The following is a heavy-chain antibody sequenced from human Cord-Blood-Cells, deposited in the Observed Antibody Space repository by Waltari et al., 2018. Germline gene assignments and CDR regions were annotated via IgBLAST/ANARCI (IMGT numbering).Heavy chain of an antibody. CDR3: ATAKYYDFWSGYYFDY. V-gene: IGHV4-39*01. D-gene: IGHD3-3*01. CDR2: IYYSGST. Sequence: QLQLQESGPGLVKPSETLSLTCTVSGGPISSSSYYWGWIRQPPGKGLEWIGSIYYSGSTYYNPSLKSRVTISVDTSKNQFSLKLSSVTAADTAVYYCATAKYYDFWSGYYFDYWGQGTLVTVSS. J-gene: IGHJ4*02. CDR1: GGPISSSSYY.